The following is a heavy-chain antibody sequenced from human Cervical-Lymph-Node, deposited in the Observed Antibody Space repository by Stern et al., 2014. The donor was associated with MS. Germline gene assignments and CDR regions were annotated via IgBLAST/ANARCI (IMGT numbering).Heavy chain of an antibody. CDR2: ISADSGNT. D-gene: IGHD2-8*01. V-gene: IGHV1-18*01. J-gene: IGHJ4*02. CDR1: GYTFTTYG. CDR3: ARDKMHAFDY. Sequence: QVQLVQSGTEVKKPGASVLVSCKASGYTFTTYGITWVRQAPGQGLEWMRWISADSGNTKYAQKFQDRVTMTRDTTTGTAYMEVRSLRSEDTAVYYCARDKMHAFDYWGQGTQVTVPS.